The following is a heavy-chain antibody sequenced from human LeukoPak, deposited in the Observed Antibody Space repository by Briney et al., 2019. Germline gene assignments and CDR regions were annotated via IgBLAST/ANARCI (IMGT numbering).Heavy chain of an antibody. Sequence: GESLKISCKGSGYSFTSYWIGWVRQMPGKGLEWMGIIYPGDSDTRYSPSFQGQVTISADKSISTAYLQWSSLKASDTAMCYCARGPIDCSSTSCYSHYFDYWGQGTLVTVSS. CDR1: GYSFTSYW. CDR3: ARGPIDCSSTSCYSHYFDY. V-gene: IGHV5-51*01. D-gene: IGHD2-2*01. J-gene: IGHJ4*02. CDR2: IYPGDSDT.